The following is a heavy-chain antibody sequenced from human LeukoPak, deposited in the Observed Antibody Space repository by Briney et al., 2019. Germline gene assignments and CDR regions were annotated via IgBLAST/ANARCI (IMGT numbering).Heavy chain of an antibody. CDR3: ARGKGQLDL. CDR2: VFTSGST. Sequence: SETLSLTCTASGGSISSYFWSWIRQPAGKGLEWIGRVFTSGSTNYNPSLKSRVTISVDTSKNQFSLKLTSVTAADTAGYYCARGKGQLDLWGQGSLVTVSS. J-gene: IGHJ5*02. CDR1: GGSISSYF. D-gene: IGHD5-24*01. V-gene: IGHV4-4*07.